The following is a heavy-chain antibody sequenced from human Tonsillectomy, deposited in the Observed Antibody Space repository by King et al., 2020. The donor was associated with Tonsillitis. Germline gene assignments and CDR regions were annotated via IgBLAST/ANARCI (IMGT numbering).Heavy chain of an antibody. CDR1: GFAFISYA. J-gene: IGHJ6*02. D-gene: IGHD1-26*01. V-gene: IGHV3-23*04. CDR2: ITDSGSKT. Sequence: VQLVESVGAWVQPGGSLRLSCAASGFAFISYAMSWVRQAPGKGPEWVSAITDSGSKTYYADSVEGRLTISRDNSKNTLYLQMNSLRAEDTAIYYCARGSWGVGPYYGMDVWGRGTTVTVSS. CDR3: ARGSWGVGPYYGMDV.